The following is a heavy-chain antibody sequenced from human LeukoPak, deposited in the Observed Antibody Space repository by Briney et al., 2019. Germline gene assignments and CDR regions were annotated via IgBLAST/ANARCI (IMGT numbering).Heavy chain of an antibody. D-gene: IGHD3-9*01. Sequence: SETLSLTCTVSGGSISSYYWSWIRQPPGKGLEWLGYIYYSGSTNYNPSLKSRVTISVDTSKNQFSLKLSSVTAADTAVYYCARRSDILTGLDYWGQGTLVTVSS. CDR3: ARRSDILTGLDY. V-gene: IGHV4-59*08. CDR1: GGSISSYY. J-gene: IGHJ4*02. CDR2: IYYSGST.